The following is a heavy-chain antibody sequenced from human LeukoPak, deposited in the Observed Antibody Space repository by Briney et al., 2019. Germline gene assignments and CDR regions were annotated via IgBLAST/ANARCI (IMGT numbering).Heavy chain of an antibody. J-gene: IGHJ3*02. CDR3: ARDLYYYDSSGFHDVFDI. CDR1: GYTFTGYY. Sequence: ASVKVSCKASGYTFTGYYMHWVRQAPGQGLEWMGWINPNSGGTNYAQKFQGRVTMTRDTSISTAYMELRSLRSDDAAVYYCARDLYYYDSSGFHDVFDIWGQGTMVTVSS. D-gene: IGHD3-22*01. CDR2: INPNSGGT. V-gene: IGHV1-2*02.